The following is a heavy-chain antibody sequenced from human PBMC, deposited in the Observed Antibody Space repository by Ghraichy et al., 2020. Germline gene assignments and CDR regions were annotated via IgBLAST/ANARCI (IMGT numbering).Heavy chain of an antibody. J-gene: IGHJ5*02. Sequence: GGSLRLSCAASGFTFSSYSMNWVRQAPGKGLEWVSSISSSSSYIYYADSVKGRFTISRDNAKNSLYLQMNSLRAEDTAVYYCARDRVLTMVRGANRENWFDPWGQGTLVTVSS. CDR3: ARDRVLTMVRGANRENWFDP. CDR1: GFTFSSYS. V-gene: IGHV3-21*01. D-gene: IGHD3-10*01. CDR2: ISSSSSYI.